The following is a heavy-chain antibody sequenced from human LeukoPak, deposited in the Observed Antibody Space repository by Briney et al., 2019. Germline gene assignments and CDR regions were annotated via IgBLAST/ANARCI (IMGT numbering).Heavy chain of an antibody. CDR1: GDTFNNYG. D-gene: IGHD6-25*01. V-gene: IGHV1-18*01. Sequence: GASVKVSCKASGDTFNNYGVSWVRQAPGQGLEWMGWISSYNGYTDYAQNLQGRVTMTTDTSTSTAYMDLRSLRSDDTAIYYCSTVGGYSRSFPFYSRGPGTLVTGSS. CDR2: ISSYNGYT. CDR3: STVGGYSRSFPFYS. J-gene: IGHJ4*02.